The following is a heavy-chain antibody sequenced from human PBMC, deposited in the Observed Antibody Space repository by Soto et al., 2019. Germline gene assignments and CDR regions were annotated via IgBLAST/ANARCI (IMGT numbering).Heavy chain of an antibody. CDR3: ARFGDYYDSSGYYGGFAFDI. J-gene: IGHJ3*02. CDR2: ISAYNGNT. D-gene: IGHD3-22*01. CDR1: GYTFNSYG. Sequence: GASLKVSCKASGYTFNSYGISWVRQAPGQGLEWMGWISAYNGNTNYAQKLQGRVTMTTDTSASTAYMELRSLRSDDTAVYYCARFGDYYDSSGYYGGFAFDIWRQGTMDTVSS. V-gene: IGHV1-18*01.